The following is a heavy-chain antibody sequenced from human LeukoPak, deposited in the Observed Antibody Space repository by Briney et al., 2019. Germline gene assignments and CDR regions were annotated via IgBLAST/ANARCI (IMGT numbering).Heavy chain of an antibody. CDR2: INPNSGGT. V-gene: IGHV1-2*02. CDR3: ARDAKYGSRSAFDI. J-gene: IGHJ3*02. D-gene: IGHD3-10*01. Sequence: ASVKVSCKASGYTFTGYYMHWVRQAPGQGLEWMGWINPNSGGTNYAQKFQGRVTMTRDTSISTAYMELSRLRSDDTAVYYCARDAKYGSRSAFDIWGQGTMVTVSS. CDR1: GYTFTGYY.